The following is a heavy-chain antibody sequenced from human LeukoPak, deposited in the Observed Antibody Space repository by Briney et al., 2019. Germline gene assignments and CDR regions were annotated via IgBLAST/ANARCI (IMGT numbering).Heavy chain of an antibody. V-gene: IGHV4-38-2*02. Sequence: PSETLSLTCTVSGYSISSGYYWGWIRQPPGKGLEWIGEINHSGSTNYNPSLKSRVTISVDTSKNQFSLKLSSVTAADTAVYYCARRGLFSSGYYYPFDYWGQGTLVTVSS. CDR1: GYSISSGYY. CDR2: INHSGST. D-gene: IGHD3-22*01. J-gene: IGHJ4*02. CDR3: ARRGLFSSGYYYPFDY.